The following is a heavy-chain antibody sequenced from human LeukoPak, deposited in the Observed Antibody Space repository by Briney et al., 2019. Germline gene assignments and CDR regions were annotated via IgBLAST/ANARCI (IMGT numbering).Heavy chain of an antibody. D-gene: IGHD3-3*01. CDR1: GGFISSGSYY. V-gene: IGHV4-61*02. J-gene: IGHJ4*02. CDR2: IYTSGST. CDR3: ARDGGDFWSGYSSPFGY. Sequence: SETLSLTCTVSGGFISSGSYYWSWIRQPAGKGLEWIGRIYTSGSTNYNPSLKSRVTISVDASKNQFSLKLSSVTAADTAVYYCARDGGDFWSGYSSPFGYWGQGTRVTVS.